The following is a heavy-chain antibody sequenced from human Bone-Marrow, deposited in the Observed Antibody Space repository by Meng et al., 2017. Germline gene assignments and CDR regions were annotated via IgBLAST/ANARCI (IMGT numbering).Heavy chain of an antibody. Sequence: KVSCKGSVYSFTSYWIGWVRQMPGKGLEWMGIIYPGDSDTRYSPSFQGQVTISADKSISTAYLQWSSLKASDTAMYYCARGSYGDYQRDYFDYWGQGTLVTVSS. D-gene: IGHD4-17*01. CDR2: IYPGDSDT. CDR1: VYSFTSYW. V-gene: IGHV5-51*01. CDR3: ARGSYGDYQRDYFDY. J-gene: IGHJ4*02.